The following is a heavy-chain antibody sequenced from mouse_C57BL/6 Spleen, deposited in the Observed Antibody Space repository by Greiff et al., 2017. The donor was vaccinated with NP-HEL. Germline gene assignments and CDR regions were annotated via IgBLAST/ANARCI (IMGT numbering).Heavy chain of an antibody. D-gene: IGHD2-5*01. CDR1: GYTFTSYW. Sequence: VQLQQPGAELVKPGASVKMSCKASGYTFTSYWITWVKQRPGQGLEWIGDIYPGSGSTNYNEKFKSKATLTVDTSSSTAYMQLSSLTSEDSAVYYGARDAYYSKGDYFDYWGQGTTLTVSS. J-gene: IGHJ2*01. CDR2: IYPGSGST. V-gene: IGHV1-55*01. CDR3: ARDAYYSKGDYFDY.